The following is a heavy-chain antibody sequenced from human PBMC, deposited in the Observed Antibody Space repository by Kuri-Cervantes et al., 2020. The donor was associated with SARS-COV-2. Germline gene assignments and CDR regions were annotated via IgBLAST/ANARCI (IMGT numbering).Heavy chain of an antibody. CDR2: ISHSGST. Sequence: SETLSLTCTVSDGSISNYYLSWIRQPPGKGLEWIGYISHSGSTNYNPSLNSRVTISIDTSKNQFALRLSTVTAADTAVYYCARGGTYYYDRSGFDWFDPWGQGTLVTVSS. V-gene: IGHV4-59*01. CDR3: ARGGTYYYDRSGFDWFDP. D-gene: IGHD3-22*01. J-gene: IGHJ5*02. CDR1: DGSISNYY.